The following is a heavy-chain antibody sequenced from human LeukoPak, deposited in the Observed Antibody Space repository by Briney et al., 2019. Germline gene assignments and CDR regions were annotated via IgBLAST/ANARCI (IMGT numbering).Heavy chain of an antibody. Sequence: PSETLSLTCSVHGYSISSGYYGTCIRKPPGKGREYIGSMYHSGITYYYPCLSDRVTISVDTSNNQFSLQPGTVTAADTAVYYCARSKDILTGYCFDYWGQGTLVTVSS. J-gene: IGHJ4*02. D-gene: IGHD3-9*01. CDR2: MYHSGIT. CDR1: GYSISSGYY. V-gene: IGHV4-38-2*01. CDR3: ARSKDILTGYCFDY.